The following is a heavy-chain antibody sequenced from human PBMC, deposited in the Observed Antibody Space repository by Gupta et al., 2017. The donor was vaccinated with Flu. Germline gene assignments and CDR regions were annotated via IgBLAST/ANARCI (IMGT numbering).Heavy chain of an antibody. V-gene: IGHV3-53*04. CDR3: ARGGMPFSPPDY. D-gene: IGHD2-2*01. CDR2: IFASGDT. J-gene: IGHJ4*02. CDR1: GSDLSTNY. Sequence: EVRPVESGGGLVQPGGSLRLSCAASGSDLSTNYITWVRQAPGKGLKWVSVIFASGDTFYADSVKGRFTISRHNSNNSLFLQMSSLKTEDTAVYYCARGGMPFSPPDYWGQGALVTVSS.